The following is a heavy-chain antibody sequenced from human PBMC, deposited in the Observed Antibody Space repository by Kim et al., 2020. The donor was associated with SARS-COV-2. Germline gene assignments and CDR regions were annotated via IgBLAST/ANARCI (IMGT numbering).Heavy chain of an antibody. D-gene: IGHD3-10*01. V-gene: IGHV3-30*18. Sequence: GGSLRLSCAASGFTFSSYGMHWVRQAPGKGLEWVAIISYDGSNKYFTDSVKGRFTISRDNSKNTLYLHMNSLRAEDTAVYYCAKDREVLEDGMDVWGQGTTVTVSS. CDR1: GFTFSSYG. CDR2: ISYDGSNK. CDR3: AKDREVLEDGMDV. J-gene: IGHJ6*02.